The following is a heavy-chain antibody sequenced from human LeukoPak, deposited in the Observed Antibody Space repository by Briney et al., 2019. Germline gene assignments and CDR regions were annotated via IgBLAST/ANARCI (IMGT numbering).Heavy chain of an antibody. Sequence: ASVKISCKASGYTFTGYYMHWVRQAPGQGLEWMGRINPNSGGTNYAQKFQGGVTITADESTSTAYMELSSLRSEDTAVYYCARGGPLVYCSSTSCPPLGMDVWGQGTTVTVSS. CDR2: INPNSGGT. CDR1: GYTFTGYY. J-gene: IGHJ6*02. V-gene: IGHV1-2*06. CDR3: ARGGPLVYCSSTSCPPLGMDV. D-gene: IGHD2-2*01.